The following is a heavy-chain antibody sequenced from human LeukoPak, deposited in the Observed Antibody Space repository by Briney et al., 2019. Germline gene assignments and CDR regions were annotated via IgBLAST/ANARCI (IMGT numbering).Heavy chain of an antibody. V-gene: IGHV3-23*01. CDR3: AKDTNYSSRKQGGHYFDY. D-gene: IGHD4-4*01. CDR2: ISGSGGST. J-gene: IGHJ4*02. Sequence: GGSLRLSCAASGFTFSSYAMSWVRQAPGKGLEWVSAISGSGGSTYYADSVKGRFTISRDNSKNTLYLQMNSLRAEDTAVYYCAKDTNYSSRKQGGHYFDYWGQGTLVTVSS. CDR1: GFTFSSYA.